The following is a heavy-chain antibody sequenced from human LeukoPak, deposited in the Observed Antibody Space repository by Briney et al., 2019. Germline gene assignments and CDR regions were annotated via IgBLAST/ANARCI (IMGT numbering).Heavy chain of an antibody. CDR2: INHSGST. V-gene: IGHV4-34*01. J-gene: IGHJ4*02. CDR1: GGAFSGFY. D-gene: IGHD2-2*01. Sequence: SETLSLTCAVYGGAFSGFYWSWIRQPPGKGLEWNGEINHSGSTNYNPSLKSRVTISVDTSKNQFSLKLSSVTAADTAVYYCARQLGYCSSTSCYADKVDYWGQGTLVTVSS. CDR3: ARQLGYCSSTSCYADKVDY.